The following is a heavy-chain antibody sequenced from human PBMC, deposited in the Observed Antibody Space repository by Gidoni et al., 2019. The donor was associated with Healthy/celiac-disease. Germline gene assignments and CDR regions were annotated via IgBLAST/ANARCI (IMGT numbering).Heavy chain of an antibody. CDR2: ISAYNGNT. Sequence: QVQLVQSGAEVKKPGASVKVSCKASGYTFTSYGISWVRQAPGQGLEWMGWISAYNGNTNYAQKLQGRVTMTTDTSTSTAYMELRSLRSDDTAVYYCARARGIAAAGYYYYYGMDVWGQGTTVTVSS. V-gene: IGHV1-18*01. D-gene: IGHD6-13*01. CDR1: GYTFTSYG. CDR3: ARARGIAAAGYYYYYGMDV. J-gene: IGHJ6*02.